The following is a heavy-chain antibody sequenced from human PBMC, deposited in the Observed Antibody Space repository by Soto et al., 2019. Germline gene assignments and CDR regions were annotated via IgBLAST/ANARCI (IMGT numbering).Heavy chain of an antibody. D-gene: IGHD2-8*01. CDR1: GFAVSDYY. V-gene: IGHV3-72*01. CDR2: SINEANIYTT. CDR3: SREPGFMYTSGGPNNGFYFYYMDV. Sequence: GGSLRLSCAASGFAVSDYYMDWVRQAPGKGLEWVGRSINEANIYTTEYAASVKGRFTISRGDSQNSLYLQMNSLKTEDTAVYYCSREPGFMYTSGGPNNGFYFYYMDVWGKGTTVTVSS. J-gene: IGHJ6*03.